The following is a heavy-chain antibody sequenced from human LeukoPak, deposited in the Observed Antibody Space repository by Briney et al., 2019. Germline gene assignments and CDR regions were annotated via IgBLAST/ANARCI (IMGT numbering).Heavy chain of an antibody. CDR3: ARSRAAAAHWFDP. Sequence: SGTLSLTCAVSGGSISSSNWWSWVRQPPGKGLEWIGEIYHSGSTNYNPSLKSRVTISVDKSKNQFSLKLSSVTAADTAVYYCARSRAAAAHWFDPWGQGTLVTVSS. D-gene: IGHD6-13*01. CDR2: IYHSGST. CDR1: GGSISSSNW. J-gene: IGHJ5*02. V-gene: IGHV4-4*02.